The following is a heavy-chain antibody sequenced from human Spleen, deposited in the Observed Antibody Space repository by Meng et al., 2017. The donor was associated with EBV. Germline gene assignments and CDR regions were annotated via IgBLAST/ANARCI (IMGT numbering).Heavy chain of an antibody. Sequence: QLQESGPGLVKPSETLSLTCAVSGGSVTSGNFYWSWIRQPPGKGLEWIGYISYSGNTSYNPSLKSRVTISFDTSKNQFSLILSSVTAADTAVYYCARGAAKWFDPWGPGTLVTVSS. V-gene: IGHV4-61*01. CDR2: ISYSGNT. CDR3: ARGAAKWFDP. CDR1: GGSVTSGNFY. J-gene: IGHJ5*02. D-gene: IGHD6-25*01.